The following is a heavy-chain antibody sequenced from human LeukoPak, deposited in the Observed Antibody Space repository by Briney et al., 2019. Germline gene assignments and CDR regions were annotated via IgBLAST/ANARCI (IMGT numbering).Heavy chain of an antibody. CDR1: GDSVSSNSAA. CDR3: ARETTSPFDS. CDR2: TYYRSKWYN. J-gene: IGHJ4*02. V-gene: IGHV6-1*01. D-gene: IGHD2/OR15-2a*01. Sequence: SQTLSLTCAISGDSVSSNSAAWNWIRQSPSGGLEWLGRTYYRSKWYNGYAVSVKSRITINPDRSKNQVSLQMNSVTPEDTAVYYCARETTSPFDSWGQGTLVTVSS.